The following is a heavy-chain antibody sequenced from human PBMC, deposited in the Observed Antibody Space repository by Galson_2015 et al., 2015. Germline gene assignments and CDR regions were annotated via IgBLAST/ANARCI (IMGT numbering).Heavy chain of an antibody. CDR1: GDSVSSNSAA. CDR2: TYYRPKWYN. D-gene: IGHD2-2*01. Sequence: CAISGDSVSSNSAAWNWIRQSPSRGLEWLGRTYYRPKWYNDYAVSVKSRITINPDTSKNQFSLQLNSVTPEDTAVYYCAREILGYCSSTSCYGARGYYYYGMDVWGQGTTVTVSS. CDR3: AREILGYCSSTSCYGARGYYYYGMDV. J-gene: IGHJ6*02. V-gene: IGHV6-1*01.